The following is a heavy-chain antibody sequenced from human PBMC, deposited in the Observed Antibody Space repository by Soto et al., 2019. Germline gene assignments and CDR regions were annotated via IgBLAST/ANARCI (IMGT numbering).Heavy chain of an antibody. CDR1: GGTFSSYA. Sequence: SVKVSCKASGGTFSSYAISWVRQAPGQGLEWMGGIIPIFGTANYAQKFQGRVTITADESTSTAYMELSSLRSEDTAVYYCARGARDIVVVVAARGYYGTDVWGQGTTVTVSS. V-gene: IGHV1-69*13. CDR2: IIPIFGTA. D-gene: IGHD2-15*01. J-gene: IGHJ6*02. CDR3: ARGARDIVVVVAARGYYGTDV.